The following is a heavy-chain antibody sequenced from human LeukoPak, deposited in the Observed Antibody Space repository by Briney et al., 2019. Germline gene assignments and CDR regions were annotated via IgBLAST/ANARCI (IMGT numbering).Heavy chain of an antibody. CDR2: IIPIFGTA. Sequence: SVKDSCKASGGTFSSYAISWVRQAPGQGLEWMGGIIPIFGTANYAQKFQGRVTITTNESTSTAYMELSSLSSEDTAVYYCARQPAAGRKYYFDYWGQGTLVTVSS. CDR3: ARQPAAGRKYYFDY. J-gene: IGHJ4*02. D-gene: IGHD6-13*01. V-gene: IGHV1-69*05. CDR1: GGTFSSYA.